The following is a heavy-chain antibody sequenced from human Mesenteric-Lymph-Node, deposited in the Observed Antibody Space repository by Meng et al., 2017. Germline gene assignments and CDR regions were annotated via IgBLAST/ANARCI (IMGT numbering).Heavy chain of an antibody. Sequence: GESLKISCTASGFTFGDYAMSWFRQAPGKGLEWVGFIRSKAYGGTTEYAASVKGRFTISRDDSKSIAYLQMNSLKTEDTAVYYCTRVPQGYYYDSSGYYVDYWGQGTLVTGAS. V-gene: IGHV3-49*03. D-gene: IGHD3-22*01. CDR2: IRSKAYGGTT. J-gene: IGHJ4*02. CDR1: GFTFGDYA. CDR3: TRVPQGYYYDSSGYYVDY.